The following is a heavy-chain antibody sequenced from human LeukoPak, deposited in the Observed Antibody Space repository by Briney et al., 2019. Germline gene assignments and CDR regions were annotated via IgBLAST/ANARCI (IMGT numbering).Heavy chain of an antibody. CDR2: ISGSGDST. CDR1: GFTFSSYA. V-gene: IGHV3-23*01. Sequence: GGSLRLSCAASGFTFSSYAMSWVRQAPGKGLEWVSAISGSGDSTYYADSVKGRFTISRDNAKNSLYLQMNSLRAEDTAVYYCASLPQITMVRGVKKFNYYYYYMDVWGKGTTVTVSS. J-gene: IGHJ6*03. D-gene: IGHD3-10*01. CDR3: ASLPQITMVRGVKKFNYYYYYMDV.